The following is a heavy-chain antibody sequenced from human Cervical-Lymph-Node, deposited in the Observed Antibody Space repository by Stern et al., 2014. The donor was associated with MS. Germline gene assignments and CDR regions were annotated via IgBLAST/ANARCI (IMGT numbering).Heavy chain of an antibody. D-gene: IGHD1-26*01. CDR1: GGSISSSGYY. Sequence: QVQLVESGPGLVKPSQTLSLTCTVSGGSISSSGYYWSWIRQPADKGLEWIGRIHDSGSTYYNHSLKSRLTISMDTAKNQFSLTLTSVTAADTAVYYCATTRWDLFTWNWFDPWGQGTLVTVSS. CDR3: ATTRWDLFTWNWFDP. V-gene: IGHV4-61*02. CDR2: IHDSGST. J-gene: IGHJ5*02.